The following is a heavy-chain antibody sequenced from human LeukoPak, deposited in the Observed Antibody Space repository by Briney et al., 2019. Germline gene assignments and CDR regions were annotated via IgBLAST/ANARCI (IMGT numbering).Heavy chain of an antibody. D-gene: IGHD6-6*01. Sequence: SETLSLTCTVSGGSISSSSYYWGWIRQPPGKGLEWIGSIYYSGSTYYNPSLKSRVTISVDTSKNQFSLKLSSVTAADTAVYYCARSVRSSSGAFDYWGQGTLVTVSS. J-gene: IGHJ4*02. CDR2: IYYSGST. V-gene: IGHV4-39*07. CDR3: ARSVRSSSGAFDY. CDR1: GGSISSSSYY.